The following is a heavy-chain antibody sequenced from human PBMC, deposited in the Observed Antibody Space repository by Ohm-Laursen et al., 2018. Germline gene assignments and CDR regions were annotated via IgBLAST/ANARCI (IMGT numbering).Heavy chain of an antibody. D-gene: IGHD2-15*01. CDR1: GYTFNSYG. CDR3: TRSHDPGVDLY. V-gene: IGHV1-18*04. Sequence: ASVKVSCKASGYTFNSYGISWVRQAPGQGLEWMGWISAYNGDTNYVQKHQGRVTMTTDTSTSTAYMELRSLRYDDTAVYYCTRSHDPGVDLYWGQGTLVTVSS. J-gene: IGHJ4*02. CDR2: ISAYNGDT.